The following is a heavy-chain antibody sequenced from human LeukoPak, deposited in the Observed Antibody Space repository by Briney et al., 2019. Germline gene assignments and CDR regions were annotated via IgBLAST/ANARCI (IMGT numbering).Heavy chain of an antibody. CDR1: GYTLTELS. CDR3: ATGALQVVPAIHDYYYYGMDV. V-gene: IGHV1-24*01. D-gene: IGHD2-2*01. J-gene: IGHJ6*02. CDR2: FDPEDGET. Sequence: ASVKVSCKVSGYTLTELSMHWVRQAPGKGLEWMGGFDPEDGETIYAQKSQGRVTMTEDTSTDTAYMELSSLRSEDTAVYYCATGALQVVPAIHDYYYYGMDVWGQGTTVTVSS.